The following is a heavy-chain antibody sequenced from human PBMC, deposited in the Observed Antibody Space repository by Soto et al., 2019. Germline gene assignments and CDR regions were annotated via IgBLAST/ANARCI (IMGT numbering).Heavy chain of an antibody. J-gene: IGHJ6*02. CDR1: AYTFSSYG. V-gene: IGHV1-18*01. CDR3: ARGGYYDSSGSRNYHYYGLDV. D-gene: IGHD3-22*01. CDR2: ISPYNDDT. Sequence: ASVKVSCKASAYTFSSYGISWVRQAPGQWLEWLGWISPYNDDTKYAQKLQGRVTMTTDTSTRTAYMNLRGLRSDDTAVYYCARGGYYDSSGSRNYHYYGLDVWGQGTTGTVSS.